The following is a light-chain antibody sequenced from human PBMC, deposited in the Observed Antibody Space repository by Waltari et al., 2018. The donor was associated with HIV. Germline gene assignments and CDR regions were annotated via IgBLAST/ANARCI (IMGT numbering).Light chain of an antibody. Sequence: QSALTQPASVSGSPGQSITISCAGTRSDVGGYDYVSWYPHPPGKVPKLLISEVSDRPCGVSRRFSGSKSGNTASLTISGLRSEDEADYYCMSFSSKTTYIFGTGTRVTV. CDR2: EVS. V-gene: IGLV2-14*01. CDR3: MSFSSKTTYI. J-gene: IGLJ1*01. CDR1: RSDVGGYDY.